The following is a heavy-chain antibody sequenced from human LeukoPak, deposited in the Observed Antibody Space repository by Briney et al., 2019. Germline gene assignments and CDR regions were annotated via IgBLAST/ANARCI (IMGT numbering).Heavy chain of an antibody. V-gene: IGHV4-59*01. D-gene: IGHD2-15*01. Sequence: SETLSLTFTVSGGSISSYYWSWIRQPPGKGLEWIGYIYYSGSTNYNPSLKSRVTISVDTSKNQFSLKLSSVTAADTAVYYCAGRILYGMDVWGQGTTVTVSS. CDR3: AGRILYGMDV. J-gene: IGHJ6*02. CDR2: IYYSGST. CDR1: GGSISSYY.